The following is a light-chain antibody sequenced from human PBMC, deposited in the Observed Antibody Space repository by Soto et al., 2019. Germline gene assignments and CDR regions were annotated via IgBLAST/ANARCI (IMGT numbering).Light chain of an antibody. V-gene: IGKV3-20*01. CDR3: QQYGSLPT. J-gene: IGKJ1*01. Sequence: EIVLTQSPGTLSLSPGERATPSRRASQSVSSSYLAWYQQKPGQTPRLLIYGTSSRATGIPDRFSGSGSGTDFTLTISRLEPEDFTVYYCQQYGSLPTFGQGTKVDNK. CDR1: QSVSSSY. CDR2: GTS.